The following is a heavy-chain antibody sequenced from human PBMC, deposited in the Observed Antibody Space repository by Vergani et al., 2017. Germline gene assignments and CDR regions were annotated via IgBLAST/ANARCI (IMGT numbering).Heavy chain of an antibody. CDR3: ARDDSYQLSYYGGDYYYGMDV. CDR2: IYSGGST. V-gene: IGHV3-66*02. J-gene: IGHJ6*02. CDR1: GFTVSSNY. D-gene: IGHD2-2*01. Sequence: EVQLVESGGGLVQPGGSLRLSCAASGFTVSSNYMSWVRQAPGKGLEWVSVIYSGGSTYYADSVKGRFTISRDNSKNTLYLQMNSLRSEDTAVYYCARDDSYQLSYYGGDYYYGMDVWGQGTTVTVSS.